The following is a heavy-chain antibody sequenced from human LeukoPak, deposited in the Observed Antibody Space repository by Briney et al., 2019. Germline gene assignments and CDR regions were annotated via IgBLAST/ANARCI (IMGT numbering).Heavy chain of an antibody. J-gene: IGHJ4*02. CDR3: AKISWDSGGDREKF. D-gene: IGHD2-21*02. Sequence: GGSLRLSCEASEITLSSYGVSWVRQAPGKGLEWLSAISFSAGTTYYADSVKGRFTTSRDNSENTLYLQLSSLRAEDTAVYYCAKISWDSGGDREKFWGQGTLVTVSS. CDR1: EITLSSYG. CDR2: ISFSAGTT. V-gene: IGHV3-23*01.